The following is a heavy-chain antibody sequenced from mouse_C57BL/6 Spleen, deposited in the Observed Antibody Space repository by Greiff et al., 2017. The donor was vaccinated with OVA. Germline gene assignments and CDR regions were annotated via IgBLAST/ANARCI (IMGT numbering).Heavy chain of an antibody. CDR2: IDPSDSYT. V-gene: IGHV1-69*01. D-gene: IGHD2-4*01. J-gene: IGHJ2*01. Sequence: VQLQQPGAELVMPGASVKLSCKASGYTFTSYWMHWVKQRPGQGLEWIGEIDPSDSYTNYNQKFKGKSTLTVDKSSSTANMQLSSLTSDDSAVYYCARGLRRGSPFDYWGQGTTLTVSS. CDR1: GYTFTSYW. CDR3: ARGLRRGSPFDY.